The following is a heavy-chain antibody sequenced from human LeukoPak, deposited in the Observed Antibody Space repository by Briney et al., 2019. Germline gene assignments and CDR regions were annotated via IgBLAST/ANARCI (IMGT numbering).Heavy chain of an antibody. D-gene: IGHD3-10*01. CDR3: ARCPRFGDRRGYYYYYYMDV. Sequence: PSETLSLTCTVSGGSISSYYWSWIRQPPGKGLEWIGYISYSGSTNYNPSLKSRVTISVDTSKNQFSLKLSSVTAADTAVYYCARCPRFGDRRGYYYYYYMDVWGKGTTVTISS. CDR1: GGSISSYY. J-gene: IGHJ6*03. V-gene: IGHV4-59*12. CDR2: ISYSGST.